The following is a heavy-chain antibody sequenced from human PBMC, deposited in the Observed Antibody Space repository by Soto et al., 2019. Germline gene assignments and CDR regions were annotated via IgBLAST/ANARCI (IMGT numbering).Heavy chain of an antibody. CDR1: GGSISSGGYY. D-gene: IGHD4-17*01. CDR3: ARGDYGGNSFDY. CDR2: IYYSGST. J-gene: IGHJ4*02. Sequence: QVQLQESGPGLVKPSQTLSLTCTVSGGSISSGGYYWSWIRQHPGKGLEWIGYIYYSGSTYYNPSLTSRVTISVDTSKNQFSLKLSSVTAADTAVYYCARGDYGGNSFDYWGQGTLVTVSS. V-gene: IGHV4-31*03.